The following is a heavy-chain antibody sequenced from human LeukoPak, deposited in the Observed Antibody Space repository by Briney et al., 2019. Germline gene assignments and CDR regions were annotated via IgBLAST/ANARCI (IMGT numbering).Heavy chain of an antibody. CDR1: GFTFSSYE. V-gene: IGHV3-48*03. J-gene: IGHJ4*02. CDR3: ARGHRRDGYVDY. CDR2: ISSSGSTI. D-gene: IGHD5-24*01. Sequence: GGSLRLSCAASGFTFSSYEMNWVRQAPGKGLEWVSYISSSGSTIYYADSVKGRFTISRDNAKNSLYLQMNSLRAEDTAVYYRARGHRRDGYVDYWGQGTLVTVSS.